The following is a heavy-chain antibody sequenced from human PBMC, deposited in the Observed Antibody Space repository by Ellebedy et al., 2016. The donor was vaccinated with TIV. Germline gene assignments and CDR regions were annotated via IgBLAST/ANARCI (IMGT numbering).Heavy chain of an antibody. CDR2: ISTTGRM. CDR3: VRDDTVGNFDY. CDR1: GDSMRTYF. D-gene: IGHD4-23*01. J-gene: IGHJ4*02. V-gene: IGHV4-4*07. Sequence: MPSETLSLTCSVSGDSMRTYFWTWIRQSAGKGLEWLGRISTTGRMSHNPSLEIRVPITVDTSKNQFSLILRSVTAADTAVYLCVRDDTVGNFDYWGQGAPVIVSS.